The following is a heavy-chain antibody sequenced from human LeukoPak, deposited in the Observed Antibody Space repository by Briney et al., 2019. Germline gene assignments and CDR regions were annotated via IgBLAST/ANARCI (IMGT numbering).Heavy chain of an antibody. CDR1: GPLSSRFY. CDR3: ARIDPLGYFDQ. J-gene: IGHJ4*02. CDR2: IFFSRHS. V-gene: IGHV4-59*07. Sequence: SDTLPLTCTVSGPLSSRFYWLWVRRPPGRGLEWIGNIFFSRHSNYNPSLTGRVTISPDTSKSQFSLKMTSVTAADTALYYCARIDPLGYFDQWGQGTLVTVSS.